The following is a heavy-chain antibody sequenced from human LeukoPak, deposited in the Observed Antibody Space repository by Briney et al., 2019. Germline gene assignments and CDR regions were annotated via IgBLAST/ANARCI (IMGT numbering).Heavy chain of an antibody. CDR3: ARGPDYYDSSGYYPNWFDP. Sequence: ETLSLTCTVSGGSISSYYWSWIRQPPGKGLEWIGYIYYSGSTNYNPSLKSRVTISVDTSKNQFSLKLSSVTAADTAVYYCARGPDYYDSSGYYPNWFDPWGQGTLVTVSS. CDR1: GGSISSYY. J-gene: IGHJ5*02. CDR2: IYYSGST. V-gene: IGHV4-59*01. D-gene: IGHD3-22*01.